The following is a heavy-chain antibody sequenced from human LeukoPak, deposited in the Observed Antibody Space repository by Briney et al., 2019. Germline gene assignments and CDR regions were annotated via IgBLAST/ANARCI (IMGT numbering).Heavy chain of an antibody. V-gene: IGHV4-4*07. CDR1: GGSISSYY. D-gene: IGHD3-22*01. CDR3: ARDYYDSSGYYYHFDY. Sequence: SETLSLTCTVSGGSISSYYWSWIRQPAGKGLEWIGRIYTSGSTDYNPSLKSRVTMSVDTSKNQFSLKLSSVTAADTAVYYCARDYYDSSGYYYHFDYWGQGTLVTVSS. CDR2: IYTSGST. J-gene: IGHJ4*02.